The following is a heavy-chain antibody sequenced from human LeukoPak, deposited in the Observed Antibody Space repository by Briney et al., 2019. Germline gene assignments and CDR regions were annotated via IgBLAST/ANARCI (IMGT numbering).Heavy chain of an antibody. V-gene: IGHV4-30-2*05. J-gene: IGHJ5*02. CDR2: IYHSGST. CDR1: GGSISSGGYY. Sequence: SETLSLTCIVSGGSISSGGYYWSWIRQPPGKGLEWIGYIYHSGSTYYNPSLKSRVTISVDTSKNQFSLKLSSVTAADTAVYYCARDPTSVLRYFGGFDPWGQGTLVTVSS. CDR3: ARDPTSVLRYFGGFDP. D-gene: IGHD3-9*01.